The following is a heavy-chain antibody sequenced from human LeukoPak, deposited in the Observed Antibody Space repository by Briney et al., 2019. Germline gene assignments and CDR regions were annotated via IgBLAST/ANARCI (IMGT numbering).Heavy chain of an antibody. D-gene: IGHD5-18*01. Sequence: GGSLRLSCAASGFTVSNNYMRWVRQAPGKGLEWVSLIYSGGSTYYADSVKGRFIISRDNSKNTLYLQMNSLRAEDTAVYYCARGGGRNTTMVWAFDYWGQGTLVTVSS. V-gene: IGHV3-66*01. J-gene: IGHJ4*02. CDR1: GFTVSNNY. CDR2: IYSGGST. CDR3: ARGGGRNTTMVWAFDY.